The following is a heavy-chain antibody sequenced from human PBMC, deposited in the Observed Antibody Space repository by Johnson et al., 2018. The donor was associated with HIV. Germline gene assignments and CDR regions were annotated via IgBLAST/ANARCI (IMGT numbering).Heavy chain of an antibody. CDR1: GFTFRSYA. V-gene: IGHV3-30*02. Sequence: MQLVESGGGVVQPGGSLRLSCSASGFTFRSYAMHWVRQAPGKGLEWVAFIRFDGTNKYYADSVKGRLTMSRDNSKNTLYAQMDSLRPEDTAIYYCARLPSGYSRDAFDIWGQGTMVTVSS. CDR2: IRFDGTNK. CDR3: ARLPSGYSRDAFDI. D-gene: IGHD5-18*01. J-gene: IGHJ3*02.